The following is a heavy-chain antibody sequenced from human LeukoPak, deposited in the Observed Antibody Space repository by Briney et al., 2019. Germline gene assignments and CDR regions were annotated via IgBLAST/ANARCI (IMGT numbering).Heavy chain of an antibody. CDR1: GVSFSGYY. CDR3: ARGLGSFNWYFDL. V-gene: IGHV4-34*01. CDR2: VNHSGST. J-gene: IGHJ2*01. D-gene: IGHD1-26*01. Sequence: SETLSLTCAVYGVSFSGYYWSWIRQPPGKGLEWIGEVNHSGSTNYNPSLKSRVTISVDTSKNQFSLKLSSVTAADTAVYYCARGLGSFNWYFDLWGRGTLVTVSS.